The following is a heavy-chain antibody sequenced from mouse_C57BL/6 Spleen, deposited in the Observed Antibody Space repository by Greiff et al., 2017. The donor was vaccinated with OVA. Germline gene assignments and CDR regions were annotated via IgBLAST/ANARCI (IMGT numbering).Heavy chain of an antibody. J-gene: IGHJ1*03. CDR3: ARYNGSPYWYFDV. V-gene: IGHV7-3*01. Sequence: EVQLVESGGGLVQPGGSLSLSCAASGFTFTDYYMSWVRQPPGKALEWLGFIRNKANGYTTEYSASVKGRFTISRDNSQSILYLQMNALRAEDSATYYCARYNGSPYWYFDVWGTGTTVTVSS. CDR1: GFTFTDYY. D-gene: IGHD1-1*01. CDR2: IRNKANGYTT.